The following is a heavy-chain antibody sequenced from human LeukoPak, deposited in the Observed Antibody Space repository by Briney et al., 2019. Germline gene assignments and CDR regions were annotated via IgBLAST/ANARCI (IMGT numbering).Heavy chain of an antibody. CDR2: ISAYNGNT. CDR3: ARDARDCSSTSCWDFDY. J-gene: IGHJ4*02. Sequence: ASVKVSCKASGYTFTSYGISWVRQAPGQGLEWMGWISAYNGNTNYAQKLQGRVTMTTDTSTSTAYMELRSLRSDDTAVYYCARDARDCSSTSCWDFDYWGQGTLVTVSS. V-gene: IGHV1-18*01. D-gene: IGHD2-2*01. CDR1: GYTFTSYG.